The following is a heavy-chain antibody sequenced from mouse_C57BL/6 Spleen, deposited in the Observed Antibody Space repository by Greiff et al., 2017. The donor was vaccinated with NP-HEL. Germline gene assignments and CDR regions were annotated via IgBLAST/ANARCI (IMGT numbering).Heavy chain of an antibody. CDR3: ARSEWLLLYYFDY. J-gene: IGHJ2*01. CDR2: IYPGSGNT. D-gene: IGHD2-3*01. Sequence: VKLQESGAELVRPGASVKLSCTASGYTFTDYYINWVKQRPGQGLEWIARIYPGSGNTYYNEKFKGKATLTAEKSSSTAYMQLSILTAEDSAVYFCARSEWLLLYYFDYWGQGTTLTVSS. V-gene: IGHV1-76*01. CDR1: GYTFTDYY.